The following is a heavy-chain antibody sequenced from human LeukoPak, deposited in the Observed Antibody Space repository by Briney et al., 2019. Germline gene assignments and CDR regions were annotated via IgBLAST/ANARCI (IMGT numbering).Heavy chain of an antibody. Sequence: ASVKVSCKASGYTFTGYYMHWVRQAPGQGLEWMGWINPNSGGTNYAQKFQGWVTMTRGTSISTAYMELSRLRSDDTAVYYCARDGRAYYDLLTGYYHFDYWGQGTLVTVSS. V-gene: IGHV1-2*04. D-gene: IGHD3-9*01. CDR3: ARDGRAYYDLLTGYYHFDY. J-gene: IGHJ4*02. CDR2: INPNSGGT. CDR1: GYTFTGYY.